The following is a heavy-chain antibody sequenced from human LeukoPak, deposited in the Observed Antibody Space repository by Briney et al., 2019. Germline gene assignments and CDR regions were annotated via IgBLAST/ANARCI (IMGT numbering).Heavy chain of an antibody. V-gene: IGHV4-39*01. CDR1: GGSISSSDYF. CDR2: VKYSGGA. CDR3: WAIVSTSNLDY. Sequence: SETLSLTCTVSGGSISSSDYFWGWIRQPPGKGLEWIGGVKYSGGAYYNPSLKSRVTVSVDTSKSQVSLKLTSVTAADTAVYYCWAIVSTSNLDYWGQGTLVTVSS. D-gene: IGHD5/OR15-5a*01. J-gene: IGHJ4*02.